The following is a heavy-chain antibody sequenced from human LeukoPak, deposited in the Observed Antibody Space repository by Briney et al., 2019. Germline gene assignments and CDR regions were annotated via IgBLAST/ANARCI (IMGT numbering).Heavy chain of an antibody. V-gene: IGHV7-4-1*02. D-gene: IGHD2-15*01. CDR1: GYTFTSYA. J-gene: IGHJ3*01. Sequence: ASVKVSCKASGYTFTSYAMNWVRQAPGQGLEWMGWINTNTGNPTYAQDFTGRFVFSLDTSVTTAYLQITSLESDDTAIYFCARAARYCSGSSCFSPRTFDLWGQGTMVTVS. CDR3: ARAARYCSGSSCFSPRTFDL. CDR2: INTNTGNP.